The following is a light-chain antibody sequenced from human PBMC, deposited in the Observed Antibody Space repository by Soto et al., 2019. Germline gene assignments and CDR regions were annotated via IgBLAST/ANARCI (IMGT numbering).Light chain of an antibody. CDR1: ESVSTF. V-gene: IGKV3-11*01. CDR3: QHRSNWPLGT. Sequence: EIVLTQSPAPLSLSPGERATLSCRASESVSTFLGWYQQKPGQAPRLLIYDASRRPTGIPARFSGSGSGTDFTLTISSLEPEDFAIYYCQHRSNWPLGTFGQGTRLDMK. CDR2: DAS. J-gene: IGKJ5*01.